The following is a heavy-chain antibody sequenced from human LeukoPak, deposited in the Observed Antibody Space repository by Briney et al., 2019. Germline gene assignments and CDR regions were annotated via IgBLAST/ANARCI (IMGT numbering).Heavy chain of an antibody. J-gene: IGHJ3*02. V-gene: IGHV3-66*01. CDR1: GFTVSSNY. CDR3: ARRSGVEWRAFEI. D-gene: IGHD3-3*01. CDR2: IYSGGST. Sequence: PGGSLRLSCAASGFTVSSNYMSWVPQAPGRGLEWVSVIYSGGSTYYADSVKGRFTISRDNSKNTLYLQMNSLRTEDTAVYHCARRSGVEWRAFEIWGQGTMVTVSS.